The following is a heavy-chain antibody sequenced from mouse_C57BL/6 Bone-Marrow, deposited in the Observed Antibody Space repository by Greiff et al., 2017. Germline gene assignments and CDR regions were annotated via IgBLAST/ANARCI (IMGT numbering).Heavy chain of an antibody. CDR3: ARGGSQFAY. Sequence: QVQLQQPGAELVRPGSSVKLSCKASGYTFTSYWMHWVKQRPIQGLEWIGNIDPSDSDTHYNQKFKDKATLTVDKSSSTAYMQLSSLTSEDSAVYYCARGGSQFAYWGQGTLVTVSA. CDR2: IDPSDSDT. D-gene: IGHD1-1*02. CDR1: GYTFTSYW. J-gene: IGHJ3*01. V-gene: IGHV1-52*01.